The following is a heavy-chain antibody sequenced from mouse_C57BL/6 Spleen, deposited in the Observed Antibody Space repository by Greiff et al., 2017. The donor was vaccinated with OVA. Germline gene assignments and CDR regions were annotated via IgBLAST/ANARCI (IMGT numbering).Heavy chain of an antibody. V-gene: IGHV1-78*01. CDR3: AREGYDDGDYYAMDY. CDR2: IYPRDGST. Sequence: VQLQQSDAELVKPGASVKISCKVSGYTFTDHTIHWMKQRPEQGLEWIGYIYPRDGSTKYNEKFKGKATLTADKSSSTAYMQLNSLTSEDSAVYFCAREGYDDGDYYAMDYWGQGTSVTVSS. J-gene: IGHJ4*01. CDR1: GYTFTDHT. D-gene: IGHD2-2*01.